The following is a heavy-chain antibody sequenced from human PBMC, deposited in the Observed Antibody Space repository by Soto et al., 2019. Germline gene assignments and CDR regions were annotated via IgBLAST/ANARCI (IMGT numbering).Heavy chain of an antibody. CDR3: ARGRRDGDYLNWFDP. CDR2: INHSGSN. J-gene: IGHJ5*02. Sequence: QVQLQQCGAGLLKHSETLSLTCAVYGGSFSGYYWSWISQPPGKGLEWIGEINHSGSNNYNPSLKRRVTRSVDTFINHFYLKLSSVTAADTSVAYSARGRRDGDYLNWFDPWGQGTLVTVSS. CDR1: GGSFSGYY. V-gene: IGHV4-34*01. D-gene: IGHD4-17*01.